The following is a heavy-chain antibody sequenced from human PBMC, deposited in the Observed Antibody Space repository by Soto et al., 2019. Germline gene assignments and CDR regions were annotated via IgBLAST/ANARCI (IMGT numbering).Heavy chain of an antibody. Sequence: QVQLVQSGAEVKKPGSSVKVSCKASGGTFSSYAISWVRQAPGQGLEWMGGIIPIFGTANYAQKFQGRVTLTADKSASTAYMELRSLRSEDTAVYYFASGRRYCSSTSCSHLYYYYYGMDVWGQGTTVPVSS. CDR2: IIPIFGTA. CDR1: GGTFSSYA. D-gene: IGHD2-2*01. J-gene: IGHJ6*02. CDR3: ASGRRYCSSTSCSHLYYYYYGMDV. V-gene: IGHV1-69*06.